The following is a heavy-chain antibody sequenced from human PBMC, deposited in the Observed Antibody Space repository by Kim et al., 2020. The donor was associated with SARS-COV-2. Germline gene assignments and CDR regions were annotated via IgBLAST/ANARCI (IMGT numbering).Heavy chain of an antibody. CDR3: ARVGTKGHWYFDL. CDR2: ISSSGDQT. J-gene: IGHJ2*01. D-gene: IGHD1-7*01. CDR1: GFTFSAYG. Sequence: GGSLRLSCEASGFTFSAYGMHWVRQAPEKTLEYVSAISSSGDQTFYADSVRGRFTISRDNSKNTLYLQMGSLRPEDTAVYYCARVGTKGHWYFDLWGRGPWSLSPQ. V-gene: IGHV3-64*02.